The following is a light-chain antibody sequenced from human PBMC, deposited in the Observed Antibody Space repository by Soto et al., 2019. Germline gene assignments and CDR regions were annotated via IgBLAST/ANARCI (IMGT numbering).Light chain of an antibody. J-gene: IGKJ1*01. CDR1: QSISSW. CDR3: QHYDSYPWT. CDR2: DVS. V-gene: IGKV1-5*01. Sequence: DIQMTQSPTTLSASVGARVTLTCRASQSISSWLAWYQQKPGKAPKLLIYDVSYLESGVPSRCSASGSGTEFTLTISNLQPDDSGTYYCQHYDSYPWTFGQGTKVEIK.